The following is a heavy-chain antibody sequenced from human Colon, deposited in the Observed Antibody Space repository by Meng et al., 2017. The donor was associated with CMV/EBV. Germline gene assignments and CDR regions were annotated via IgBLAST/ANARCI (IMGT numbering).Heavy chain of an antibody. CDR3: ARGMRVGGAFDI. Sequence: GESLKISCAASGFTFSRYAMHWVRQAPGKGLEWVAVVSYDGNNKYYADSVQGRFTISRDNSKTTLYLQMNSLRAEDTAVYYCARGMRVGGAFDIWGQGTMVTVSS. CDR1: GFTFSRYA. J-gene: IGHJ3*02. CDR2: VSYDGNNK. V-gene: IGHV3-30-3*01.